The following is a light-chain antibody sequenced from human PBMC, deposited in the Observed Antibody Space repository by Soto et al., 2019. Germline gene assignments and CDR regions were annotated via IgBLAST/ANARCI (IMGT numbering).Light chain of an antibody. CDR3: PHGGNGPVT. J-gene: IGKJ5*01. Sequence: FLTQSPATLSLSPGERATLSCRASQDVGTYVAWYQVRGGQAPRLLISGASKRATGIPERINGGGSGAHFTLTINSLASEDFGVYFCPHGGNGPVTFGQGTPVEIK. CDR1: QDVGTY. V-gene: IGKV3D-11*01. CDR2: GAS.